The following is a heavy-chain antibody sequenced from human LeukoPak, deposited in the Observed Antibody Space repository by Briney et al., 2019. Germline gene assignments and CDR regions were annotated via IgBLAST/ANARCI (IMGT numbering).Heavy chain of an antibody. CDR3: AKKSPYGDRDY. Sequence: GGSLRLSCAASRFTFSSYAMSWVRQAPGKGLEWVSAISGNGDSTYYADSVKGRFTISRDNSKNTLYLQMNSLRAEDTAVYYCAKKSPYGDRDYWGQGTLVTVSS. V-gene: IGHV3-23*01. J-gene: IGHJ4*02. CDR2: ISGNGDST. CDR1: RFTFSSYA. D-gene: IGHD4-17*01.